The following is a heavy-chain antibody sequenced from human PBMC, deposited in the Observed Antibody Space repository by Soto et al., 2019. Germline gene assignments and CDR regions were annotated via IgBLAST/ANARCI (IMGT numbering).Heavy chain of an antibody. J-gene: IGHJ5*02. CDR3: ERESAGSGKNNWFDP. D-gene: IGHD3-10*01. V-gene: IGHV4-59*01. Sequence: SETLSLTCTVSGGSISNYYWSWIRQPPGKGLEWIGYIYYSGSTNYNPSLKSRVTMSADTSKNQLSLKLTSVTAADTAVYYCERESAGSGKNNWFDPWGQGTLVTVSS. CDR1: GGSISNYY. CDR2: IYYSGST.